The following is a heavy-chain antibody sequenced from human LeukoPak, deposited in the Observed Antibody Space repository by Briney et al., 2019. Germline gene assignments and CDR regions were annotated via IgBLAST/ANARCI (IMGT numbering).Heavy chain of an antibody. CDR1: GFTFSSYA. J-gene: IGHJ5*02. Sequence: QAGGSLRLSCAASGFTFSSYAMSWVRQAPGKGLEWVSAISGSGGSTYYADSVKGRFSISRDNSKNTLYLQMNSLRAEDTAVYYCSSTSCPGRFDPWGQGTLVTVSS. CDR3: SSTSCPGRFDP. V-gene: IGHV3-23*01. D-gene: IGHD2-2*01. CDR2: ISGSGGST.